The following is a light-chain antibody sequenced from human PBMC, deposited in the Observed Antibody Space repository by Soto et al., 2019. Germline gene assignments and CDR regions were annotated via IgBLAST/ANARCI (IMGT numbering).Light chain of an antibody. J-gene: IGLJ2*01. CDR1: SSDVGSYNL. V-gene: IGLV2-23*02. CDR3: CTYAGSPTFVI. Sequence: QSALTQPASVSGSPGQSSTIPCTGASSDVGSYNLVSWYQQHPGKAPKLMIYEVSRRPSGISNRFSGSKSGNTASLTISGLQAEDEADYYCCTYAGSPTFVIFGGGTKLTVL. CDR2: EVS.